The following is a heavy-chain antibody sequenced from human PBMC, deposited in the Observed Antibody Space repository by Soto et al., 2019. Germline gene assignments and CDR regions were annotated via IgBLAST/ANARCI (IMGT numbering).Heavy chain of an antibody. Sequence: ASVKVSCKASGGTFSSYAISWVRQAPGQGLEWMGGIIPIFGTANYAQKFQGRVTITADESTSTAYMELSSLRSEDTAVYYCARGPIYDFWSGYYRGGDAFDIWGQGTMVTVSS. D-gene: IGHD3-3*01. CDR3: ARGPIYDFWSGYYRGGDAFDI. J-gene: IGHJ3*02. CDR2: IIPIFGTA. CDR1: GGTFSSYA. V-gene: IGHV1-69*13.